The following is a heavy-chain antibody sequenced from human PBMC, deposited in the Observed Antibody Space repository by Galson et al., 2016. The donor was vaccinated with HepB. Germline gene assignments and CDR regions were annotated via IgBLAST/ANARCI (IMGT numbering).Heavy chain of an antibody. J-gene: IGHJ4*02. D-gene: IGHD6-19*01. CDR2: ISGDGGST. CDR1: GFTFGRYA. Sequence: SLRLSCAASGFTFGRYAMSWVRQAPGKGLEWVSAISGDGGSTYYAGSVQSRFTSSRDRSTNTMYLQMNSPRTDDTAVYYCARFTQEWLDRVYYFDYWGQGTLVTVSS. CDR3: ARFTQEWLDRVYYFDY. V-gene: IGHV3-23*01.